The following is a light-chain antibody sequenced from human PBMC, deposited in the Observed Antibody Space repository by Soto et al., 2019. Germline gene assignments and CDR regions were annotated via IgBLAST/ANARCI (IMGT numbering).Light chain of an antibody. CDR1: QSISYY. CDR2: STS. Sequence: DIQMTQSPSSLSASVGDRVTITCRASQSISYYLNWYQQKQGRAPRLLIYSTSTLQSGVPSKFSGSAHGTDFTLTISSLQPEDFETYYCQQRYSKPWTFGQGTKVDIK. CDR3: QQRYSKPWT. V-gene: IGKV1-39*01. J-gene: IGKJ1*01.